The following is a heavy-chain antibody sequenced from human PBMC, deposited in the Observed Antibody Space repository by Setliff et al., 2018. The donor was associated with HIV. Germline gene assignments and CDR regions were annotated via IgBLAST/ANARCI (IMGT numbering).Heavy chain of an antibody. V-gene: IGHV3-21*01. CDR3: ARHSDWYGNDAFDI. J-gene: IGHJ3*02. CDR1: GFSFDDYC. D-gene: IGHD6-19*01. CDR2: ISGSGSYI. Sequence: GGSLRLSCEASGFSFDDYCMNWVRQAPGKGLEWVSSISGSGSYIFFADSLKGRFTISRDNAKNTLYLQMNSLRGEDTAVYYCARHSDWYGNDAFDIWGQGTRVTVSS.